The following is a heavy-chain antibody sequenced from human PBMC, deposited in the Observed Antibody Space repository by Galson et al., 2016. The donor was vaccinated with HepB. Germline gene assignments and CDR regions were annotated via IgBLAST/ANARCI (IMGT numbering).Heavy chain of an antibody. CDR3: ATAPVGCSWNSCYLHY. CDR2: VSYSGFI. D-gene: IGHD1/OR15-1a*01. CDR1: GDSISSGSYY. V-gene: IGHV4-61*01. Sequence: ETLSLTCFVSGDSISSGSYYWNWIRQPPGKELEWIGHVSYSGFIKYNPSLESRVTISADMSKNQFFLKLTSATAADTAVYYCATAPVGCSWNSCYLHYGGQGTLVTVSS. J-gene: IGHJ4*02.